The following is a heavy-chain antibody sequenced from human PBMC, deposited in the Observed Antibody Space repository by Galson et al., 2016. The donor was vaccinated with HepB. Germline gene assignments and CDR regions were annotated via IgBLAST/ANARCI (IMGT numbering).Heavy chain of an antibody. D-gene: IGHD3-10*01. CDR2: IYSIGNT. CDR1: GGSLSSGYYY. CDR3: ARDSRSPPGSDYYAMDV. V-gene: IGHV4-31*11. Sequence: TLSLTCAVSGGSLSSGYYYWTWIRQHPGKGLEWIGNIYSIGNTFYNPSLKSRVTIPVDTSKNQFSLNVSSVTAADTAVYYCARDSRSPPGSDYYAMDVWGQGTTVTVSS. J-gene: IGHJ6*02.